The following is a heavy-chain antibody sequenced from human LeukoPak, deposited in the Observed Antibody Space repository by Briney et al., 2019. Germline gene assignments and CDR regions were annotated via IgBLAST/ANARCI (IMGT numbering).Heavy chain of an antibody. CDR3: ANGDCRGGRCSSGAY. CDR1: ALNFRNYG. Sequence: GGSLRLSCGASALNFRNYGMNWVRQHPGRGLGWVAYTRDDGSKNWYGDSVKGRFTISRDNSKSTIYLQMNSLRGEDTAVYYCANGDCRGGRCSSGAYWGQGTLVTVSS. D-gene: IGHD2-15*01. CDR2: TRDDGSKN. V-gene: IGHV3-30*02. J-gene: IGHJ4*02.